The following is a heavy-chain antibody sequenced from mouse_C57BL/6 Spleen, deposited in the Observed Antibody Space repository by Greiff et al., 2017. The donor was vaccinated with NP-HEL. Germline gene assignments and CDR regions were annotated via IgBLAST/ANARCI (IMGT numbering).Heavy chain of an antibody. CDR3: ARFPYYSNYYYAMDY. CDR2: IRNKANGYTT. D-gene: IGHD2-5*01. CDR1: GFTFTDYY. Sequence: EVKLMESGGGLVQPGGSLSLSCAASGFTFTDYYMSWVRQPPGKALEWLGFIRNKANGYTTEYSASVKGRFTISRDNSQSILYLQMNALRAEDSATYYCARFPYYSNYYYAMDYWGQGTSVTVSS. V-gene: IGHV7-3*01. J-gene: IGHJ4*01.